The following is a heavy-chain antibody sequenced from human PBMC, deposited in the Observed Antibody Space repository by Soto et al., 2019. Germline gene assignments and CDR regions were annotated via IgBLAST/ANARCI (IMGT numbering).Heavy chain of an antibody. J-gene: IGHJ6*02. CDR2: ISYDGSNK. CDR3: AKDFQASTYYDFWSGYYKYYYYYGMDV. V-gene: IGHV3-30*18. CDR1: GFTFSSYG. Sequence: PGGSLRLSCAASGFTFSSYGMHWVRQAPGKGLEWVAVISYDGSNKYYADSVKGRFTISRDNSKNTLYLQMNSLRAEDTAVYYCAKDFQASTYYDFWSGYYKYYYYYGMDVWGQGTTVTVSS. D-gene: IGHD3-3*01.